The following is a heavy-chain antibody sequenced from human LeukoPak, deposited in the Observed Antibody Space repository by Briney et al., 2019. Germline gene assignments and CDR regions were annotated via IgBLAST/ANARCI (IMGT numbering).Heavy chain of an antibody. CDR2: INSDESIT. V-gene: IGHV3-74*01. J-gene: IGHJ4*02. Sequence: PGGSLRLSCAASGFTFSSSWMYWVRQAPGKGLVWVSRINSDESITTYADSVKGRFTISRDNAKNTLYLQMNSLRAEDTAVYYCARVSHPQQPLDFWGQGTLVTVSS. CDR1: GFTFSSSW. D-gene: IGHD6-13*01. CDR3: ARVSHPQQPLDF.